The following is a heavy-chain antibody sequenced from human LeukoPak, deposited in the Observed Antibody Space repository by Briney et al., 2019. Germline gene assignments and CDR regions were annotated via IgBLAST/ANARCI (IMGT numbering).Heavy chain of an antibody. Sequence: PGGSLRLSCVASGFTFRDFALTWVRQAPGKGLEWVSYISSSGSTIYYADSVKGRFTISRDNAKNSLYLQMNSLRAEDTAVYYCARESVAAAGSSDYWGQGTLVTVSS. D-gene: IGHD6-13*01. CDR3: ARESVAAAGSSDY. CDR2: ISSSGSTI. CDR1: GFTFRDFA. J-gene: IGHJ4*02. V-gene: IGHV3-48*03.